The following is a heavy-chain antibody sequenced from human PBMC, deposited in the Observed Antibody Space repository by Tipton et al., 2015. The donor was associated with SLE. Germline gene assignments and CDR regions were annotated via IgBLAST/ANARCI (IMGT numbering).Heavy chain of an antibody. J-gene: IGHJ3*02. CDR3: ARVAVITQAFDI. D-gene: IGHD3-22*01. Sequence: TLSLTCAVYGGSFSGYYWSWIRQPPGKGLEWIGEINHSGSTNYNPSLKSRVTISVDTSKNQFSLKLSSVTAADTAVYYCARVAVITQAFDIWGQGTMVTVPS. CDR2: INHSGST. V-gene: IGHV4-34*01. CDR1: GGSFSGYY.